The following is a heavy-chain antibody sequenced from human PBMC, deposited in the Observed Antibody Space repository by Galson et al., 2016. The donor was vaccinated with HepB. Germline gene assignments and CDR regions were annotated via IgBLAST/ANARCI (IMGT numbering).Heavy chain of an antibody. CDR3: ARGARYYSYGLDV. Sequence: SETLSLTCSVSGASITTTDWWSWVRQPPGKGLEWIGEIFRGGNANYNPSLNMRVTISIDTSANQFSLRLTSLTAADTAVYYCARGARYYSYGLDVWGQGITVAVS. D-gene: IGHD3-16*01. V-gene: IGHV4-4*02. J-gene: IGHJ6*02. CDR2: IFRGGNA. CDR1: GASITTTDW.